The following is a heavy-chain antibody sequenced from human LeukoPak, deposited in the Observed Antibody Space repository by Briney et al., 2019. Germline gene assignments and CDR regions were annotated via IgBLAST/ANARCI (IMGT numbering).Heavy chain of an antibody. D-gene: IGHD1-26*01. Sequence: PGGSLRLSCAASGFTFSNDWMSWVRQAPGKGLEWVGRIKSKTDGGKTDYAAPVKGRFTISRDDSKNTLYLQMNSLKTEDTAVYYCTTDPGSGSCNWGQGTLVTVSS. CDR3: TTDPGSGSCN. CDR2: IKSKTDGGKT. CDR1: GFTFSNDW. J-gene: IGHJ4*02. V-gene: IGHV3-15*01.